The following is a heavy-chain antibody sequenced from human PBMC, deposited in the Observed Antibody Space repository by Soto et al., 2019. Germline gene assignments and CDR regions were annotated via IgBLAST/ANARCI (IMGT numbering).Heavy chain of an antibody. CDR1: GLSLNNYA. CDR2: IDVLDGA. CDR3: SDWRAGGPVNLDH. V-gene: IGHV3-23*01. D-gene: IGHD2-15*01. Sequence: EVHILESGGDLVQPGGSLRLSCVVSGLSLNNYAIAWVRHAPGKGLECVSTIDVLDGAWYSDSVRGRLAISRDVSRNTVYLQMSSLRVEDTAIYFCSDWRAGGPVNLDHWGPGTRVTVSS. J-gene: IGHJ4*02.